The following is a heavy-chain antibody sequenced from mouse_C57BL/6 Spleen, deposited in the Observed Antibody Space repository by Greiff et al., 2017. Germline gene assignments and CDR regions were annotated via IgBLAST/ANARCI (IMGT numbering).Heavy chain of an antibody. Sequence: VKLMESGPGLVAPSQSLSITCTVSGFSLTSYGVDWVRQPPGKGLEWLGVICGGGSTNYYSALMSRLSISKDNSKSQVFLKMNSQQTDDTAMYNGARDSSGYVGYARDYWGQGTSVTVSS. CDR2: ICGGGST. CDR3: ARDSSGYVGYARDY. J-gene: IGHJ4*01. CDR1: GFSLTSYG. V-gene: IGHV2-9*01. D-gene: IGHD3-2*02.